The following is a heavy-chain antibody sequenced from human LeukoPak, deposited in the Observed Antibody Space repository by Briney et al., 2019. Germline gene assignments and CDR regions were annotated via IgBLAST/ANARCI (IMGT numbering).Heavy chain of an antibody. CDR1: GYTFTSYY. J-gene: IGHJ4*02. Sequence: GASVKASCKASGYTFTSYYMHWVRQAPGQGLEWMGIINPSGGSTSYAQKFQGRVTMTRDTSTSTVYMELSSLRSEDTAVYYCARDLSSDFWSGLAPYFDYWGQGTLVTVSS. CDR2: INPSGGST. V-gene: IGHV1-46*01. D-gene: IGHD3-3*01. CDR3: ARDLSSDFWSGLAPYFDY.